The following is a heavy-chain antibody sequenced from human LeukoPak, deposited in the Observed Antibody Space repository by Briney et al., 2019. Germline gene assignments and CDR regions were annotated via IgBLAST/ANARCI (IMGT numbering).Heavy chain of an antibody. J-gene: IGHJ4*02. Sequence: SQTLSLTCAISGDSVSNNDAAWNWIRQSPSRGLEWLGRTYYRSQWYADYAGSVKARMTITSDTSKNQFSLQLNSVTPEDTDVYFCARGWALDNWGQGTLVTVSS. D-gene: IGHD1-26*01. CDR1: GDSVSNNDAA. CDR3: ARGWALDN. CDR2: TYYRSQWYA. V-gene: IGHV6-1*01.